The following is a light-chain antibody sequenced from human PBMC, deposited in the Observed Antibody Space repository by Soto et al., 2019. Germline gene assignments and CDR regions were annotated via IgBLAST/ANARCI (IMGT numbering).Light chain of an antibody. CDR2: AAS. CDR1: QSISSY. V-gene: IGKV1-39*01. Sequence: DIQMTQSPSSLSASVGDRVTITCRASQSISSYLNWYQQKPGKAPKLLMYAASSLQSGAPSRLSGSGSGTDFTFTIPRLQPEDFPIYSCQQTYTNPRPFGQGPKVQIK. CDR3: QQTYTNPRP. J-gene: IGKJ1*01.